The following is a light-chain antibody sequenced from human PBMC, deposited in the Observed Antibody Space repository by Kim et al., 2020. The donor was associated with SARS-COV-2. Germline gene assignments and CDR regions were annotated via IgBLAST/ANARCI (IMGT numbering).Light chain of an antibody. CDR1: SGDFGTYNS. CDR3: SSYADTDHLI. CDR2: EVT. V-gene: IGLV2-8*01. Sequence: QSALTQPPCASGSPGQSVTISCTGTSGDFGTYNSVSWFQHHPGKAPKLIIYEVTRRPPGVPDRFSGSKSGNAASLTVSGLQADDEAEYYCSSYADTDHLIFGGGTQLTVL. J-gene: IGLJ2*01.